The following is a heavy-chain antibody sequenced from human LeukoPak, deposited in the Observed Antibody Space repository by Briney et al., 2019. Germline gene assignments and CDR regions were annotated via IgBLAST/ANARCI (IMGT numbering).Heavy chain of an antibody. CDR2: VGISSGNT. CDR1: GFTFSDYS. Sequence: GGSLRLSCAASGFTFSDYSMNWVRQAPGKGLEWISYVGISSGNTKYADSVKGRFTISGDSAKNSVFLQMNSLRVEDTAVYYCARDHRYAFDNWGQGTLATVSS. CDR3: ARDHRYAFDN. J-gene: IGHJ4*02. V-gene: IGHV3-11*06. D-gene: IGHD5-12*01.